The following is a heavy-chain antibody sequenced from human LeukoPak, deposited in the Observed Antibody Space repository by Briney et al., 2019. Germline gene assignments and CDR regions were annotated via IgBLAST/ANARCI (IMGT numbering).Heavy chain of an antibody. CDR3: ARDLLNEGNHLDY. J-gene: IGHJ4*02. CDR1: GGSISSGGYS. CDR2: IYYSGST. D-gene: IGHD4-23*01. V-gene: IGHV4-30-4*01. Sequence: SETLSLTCAVSGGSISSGGYSWSWIRQPPGKGLEWIGYIYYSGSTYYNPSLKSRVTISVDTSKNQFSLKLSSVTAADTAVYYCARDLLNEGNHLDYWGQGTLVTVSS.